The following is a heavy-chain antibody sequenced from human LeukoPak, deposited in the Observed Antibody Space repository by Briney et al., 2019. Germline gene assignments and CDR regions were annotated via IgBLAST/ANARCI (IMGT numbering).Heavy chain of an antibody. Sequence: SETLSLTCTVSGGSISSYYWSWIRQPPGKGLEWIGYIYTSGSTNYNPSLKSRVTISVDTSKNQFSLKLSSVTAADTAVYYCVRRPYYYYYYMDVWGKGTTVTVSS. V-gene: IGHV4-4*09. CDR2: IYTSGST. CDR3: VRRPYYYYYYMDV. J-gene: IGHJ6*03. CDR1: GGSISSYY.